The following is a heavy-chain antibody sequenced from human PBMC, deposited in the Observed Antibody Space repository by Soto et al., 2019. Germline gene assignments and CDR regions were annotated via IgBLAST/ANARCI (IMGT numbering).Heavy chain of an antibody. Sequence: PSETLSLTCAVYCGSFSSYYWSWIRQPPGKGLEWIGEINHSGSTNYNPSLKSRVTMSVDTSKNQFSLKLSSVTAADTAVYYCARTSRFDCWGQGTLVNVSS. CDR2: INHSGST. J-gene: IGHJ4*02. CDR3: ARTSRFDC. CDR1: CGSFSSYY. D-gene: IGHD6-6*01. V-gene: IGHV4-34*01.